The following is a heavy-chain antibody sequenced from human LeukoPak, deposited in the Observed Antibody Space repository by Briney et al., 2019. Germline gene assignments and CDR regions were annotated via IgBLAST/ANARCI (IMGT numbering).Heavy chain of an antibody. J-gene: IGHJ3*02. CDR3: ARSDRRERRLTDAFDI. D-gene: IGHD1-1*01. CDR2: ISYDGSNK. CDR1: GFTFSSYG. V-gene: IGHV3-30*03. Sequence: GGSLRLSCAASGFTFSSYGMHWVRQAPGKGLEWVAVISYDGSNKYYADSVKGRFTISRDNSKNTLYLQMNSLRAEDTAVYYCARSDRRERRLTDAFDIWGQGTMVTVSS.